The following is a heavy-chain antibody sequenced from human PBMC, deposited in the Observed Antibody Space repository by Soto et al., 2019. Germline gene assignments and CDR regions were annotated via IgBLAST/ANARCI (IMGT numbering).Heavy chain of an antibody. CDR1: GGSISSCDYY. V-gene: IGHV4-30-4*01. CDR2: IYYSGST. J-gene: IGHJ4*02. D-gene: IGHD2-15*01. Sequence: SETLSLTCTVSGGSISSCDYYWSWIRQPPGKGLEWIGYIYYSGSTYYNPSLKSRVTISVDTSKNQFSLKLSSVTAADTAVYYCARDSEFYCSGGSCYRYYFDYWGQGTLVTVSS. CDR3: ARDSEFYCSGGSCYRYYFDY.